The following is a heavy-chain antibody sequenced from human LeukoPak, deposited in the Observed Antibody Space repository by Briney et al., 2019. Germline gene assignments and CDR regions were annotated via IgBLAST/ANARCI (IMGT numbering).Heavy chain of an antibody. CDR2: INHSGST. D-gene: IGHD3-10*01. CDR3: ARRDLGGGGGFDP. V-gene: IGHV4-34*01. CDR1: GGSFSGYY. J-gene: IGHJ5*02. Sequence: PSETLSLTCAVYGGSFSGYYWNWIRQPPGKGLEWIGEINHSGSTNYNPSLKSRVTISVDTSKNQFSLKLSSVTAADTAVYYCARRDLGGGGGFDPWGQGTLVTVSS.